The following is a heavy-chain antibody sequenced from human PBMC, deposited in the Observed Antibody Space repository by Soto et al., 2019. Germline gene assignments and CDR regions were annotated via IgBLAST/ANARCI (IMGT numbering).Heavy chain of an antibody. J-gene: IGHJ6*03. D-gene: IGHD6-25*01. Sequence: GGSLRLSCAASGFTFSSYWMHWVRQAPGKGLVWVSRINSDGSSTSYADSVKGRFTISRDNAKNTLYLQMNSLRAEDTAVYYCARGRPSYYYYYMDVWGKGTTVTVSS. CDR2: INSDGSST. V-gene: IGHV3-74*01. CDR1: GFTFSSYW. CDR3: ARGRPSYYYYYMDV.